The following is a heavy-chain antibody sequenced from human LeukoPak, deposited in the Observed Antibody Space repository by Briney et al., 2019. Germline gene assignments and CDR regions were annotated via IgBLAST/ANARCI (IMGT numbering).Heavy chain of an antibody. Sequence: GRSLRLSCAASGFTFSSYGMHWVRQAPGKGLEWVAVIWYDGSNKYYADSVKGRFTISRDNSKNTLYLQMNSLRAEDTAVYYCATLGQGSDCWGQGTLVTVSS. CDR3: ATLGQGSDC. CDR2: IWYDGSNK. V-gene: IGHV3-33*01. J-gene: IGHJ4*02. CDR1: GFTFSSYG.